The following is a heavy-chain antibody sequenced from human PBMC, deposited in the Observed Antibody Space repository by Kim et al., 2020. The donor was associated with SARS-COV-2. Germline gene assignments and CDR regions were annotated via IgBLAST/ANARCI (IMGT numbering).Heavy chain of an antibody. Sequence: SLKRRVTISVDTSKNQFYLKLSSVTAADTAVYYCARRALRSGANSGYFDYWGQGTLVTVSS. V-gene: IGHV4-59*01. D-gene: IGHD3-10*01. CDR3: ARRALRSGANSGYFDY. J-gene: IGHJ4*02.